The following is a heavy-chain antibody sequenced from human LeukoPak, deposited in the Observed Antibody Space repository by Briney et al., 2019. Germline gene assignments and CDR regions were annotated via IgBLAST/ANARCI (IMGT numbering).Heavy chain of an antibody. Sequence: GGSLRLSCAASGCTFSSYSINWVRQAPGKGLEWVSSISSSSSYIYYADSVKGRFTISRDNAKNSLYLQMNSLRAEDTAVYYCAREGARDYVLEGMDVWGQGTTVTVSS. CDR2: ISSSSSYI. J-gene: IGHJ6*02. V-gene: IGHV3-21*01. CDR3: AREGARDYVLEGMDV. D-gene: IGHD2-21*01. CDR1: GCTFSSYS.